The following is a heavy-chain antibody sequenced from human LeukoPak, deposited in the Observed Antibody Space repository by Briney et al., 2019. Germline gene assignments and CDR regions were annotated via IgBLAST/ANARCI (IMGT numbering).Heavy chain of an antibody. Sequence: ASVKVSCKASGYTFTSYGISWVRQAPGQGLEWMGWISAYNGNTNYAQKFQGRVTMTTDTSTSTAYMEVRSLRSDDTAVYYCARSYSNPDAFDIWGQGTMVTVSS. CDR1: GYTFTSYG. J-gene: IGHJ3*02. D-gene: IGHD3-10*01. CDR2: ISAYNGNT. CDR3: ARSYSNPDAFDI. V-gene: IGHV1-18*01.